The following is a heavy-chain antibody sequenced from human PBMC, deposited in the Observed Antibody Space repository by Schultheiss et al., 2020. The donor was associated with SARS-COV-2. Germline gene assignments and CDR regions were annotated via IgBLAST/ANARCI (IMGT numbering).Heavy chain of an antibody. CDR1: GFTFSSYG. CDR2: ISGSGGST. D-gene: IGHD4-17*01. CDR3: ASMATVPPF. Sequence: GGSLRLSCAASGFTFSSYGMHWVRQAPGKGLEWVSAISGSGGSTYYTDSVKGRLTISRDNSKNTLYLQMSSLTAEDTAVYYCASMATVPPFWGQGTLVTVSS. V-gene: IGHV3-23*01. J-gene: IGHJ4*02.